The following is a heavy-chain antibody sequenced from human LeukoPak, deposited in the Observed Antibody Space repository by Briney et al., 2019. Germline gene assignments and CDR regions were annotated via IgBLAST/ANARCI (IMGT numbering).Heavy chain of an antibody. CDR1: GTSISNNNW. Sequence: SGTLSLTCAVSGTSISNNNWWNWVRQPPGKGLEWVGDIFHTGTTNYNSSLKSRVTISLDKSKIQFSLKLTSVTAADTAVYYCAVLEGYYSGSGNYSWGQGTLVTVSS. D-gene: IGHD3-10*01. V-gene: IGHV4-4*02. J-gene: IGHJ4*02. CDR2: IFHTGTT. CDR3: AVLEGYYSGSGNYS.